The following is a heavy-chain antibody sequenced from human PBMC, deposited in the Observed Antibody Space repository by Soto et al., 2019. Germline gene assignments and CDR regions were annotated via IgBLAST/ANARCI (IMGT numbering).Heavy chain of an antibody. CDR3: ARVYSSGWYANVMPDY. CDR2: ISAYNGNT. V-gene: IGHV1-18*04. D-gene: IGHD6-19*01. J-gene: IGHJ4*02. Sequence: QVQLVQSGAEVKKPGASVKVSCKASGYTFTSYGISWVRQAPGQGLEWMGWISAYNGNTNYAQKLQGRVTMTTDTSTGTAYMELRGLRSDVTAVYYCARVYSSGWYANVMPDYWGQGTLVTVSS. CDR1: GYTFTSYG.